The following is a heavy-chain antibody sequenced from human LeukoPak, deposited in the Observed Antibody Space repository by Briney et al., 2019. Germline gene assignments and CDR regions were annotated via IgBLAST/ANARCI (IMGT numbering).Heavy chain of an antibody. J-gene: IGHJ4*02. Sequence: GGSLRLSCAASGFTFDDYAMHRVRQAPGKGLEWVSGISWNSGSIGYADSVKGRFTISRDNAKNSLYLQMNSLRAEDTALYYCAKDSEGLYDSSGYYGDWGQGTLVTVSS. CDR3: AKDSEGLYDSSGYYGD. CDR2: ISWNSGSI. CDR1: GFTFDDYA. V-gene: IGHV3-9*01. D-gene: IGHD3-22*01.